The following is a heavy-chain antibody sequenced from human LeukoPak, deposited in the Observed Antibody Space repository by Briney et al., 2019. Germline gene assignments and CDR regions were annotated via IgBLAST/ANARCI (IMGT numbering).Heavy chain of an antibody. V-gene: IGHV3-48*04. D-gene: IGHD1-1*01. CDR1: GFTFSSYA. J-gene: IGHJ4*02. CDR2: IDSSSRTI. CDR3: ARRVPNQVITDYFDY. Sequence: GGSLRLSCAASGFTFSSYAMSWVRQAPGKGLEWISFIDSSSRTIFYAESVKGRFTISRDNAKNSLFLQMNSLRAEDTAVYYCARRVPNQVITDYFDYWGQGTLVTVSS.